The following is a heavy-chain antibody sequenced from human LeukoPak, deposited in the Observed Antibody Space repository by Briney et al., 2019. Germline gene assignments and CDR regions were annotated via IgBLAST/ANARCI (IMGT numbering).Heavy chain of an antibody. D-gene: IGHD3-10*01. CDR3: ARGTYYYGSGSYYLHY. CDR1: GYTLTSYA. CDR2: INAGNGNT. Sequence: GASVKVSCKASGYTLTSYAMHWVRQAPGQRLEWMGWINAGNGNTKYSQKFQGRVTITRDTSASTAYMELSSLRSEDTAVYYCARGTYYYGSGSYYLHYWGQGTLVTVSS. V-gene: IGHV1-3*01. J-gene: IGHJ4*02.